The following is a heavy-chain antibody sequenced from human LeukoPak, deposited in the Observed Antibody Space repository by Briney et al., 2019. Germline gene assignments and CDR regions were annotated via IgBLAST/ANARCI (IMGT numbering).Heavy chain of an antibody. D-gene: IGHD4-17*01. CDR3: ARVADYGDCLDY. J-gene: IGHJ4*02. CDR1: GFTVSSNY. V-gene: IGHV3-23*01. Sequence: PGGSLRLSCAASGFTVSSNYMSWVRQAPGKGLEWVSAISGSGGSTYYADSVKGRFTISRDNSKNTLYLQMNSLRAEDTAVYYCARVADYGDCLDYWGQGTLVTVSS. CDR2: ISGSGGST.